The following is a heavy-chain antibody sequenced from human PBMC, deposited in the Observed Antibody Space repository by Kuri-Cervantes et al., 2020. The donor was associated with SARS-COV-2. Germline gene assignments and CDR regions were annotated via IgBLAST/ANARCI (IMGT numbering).Heavy chain of an antibody. D-gene: IGHD2-8*02. Sequence: GGSLRLSCAASGFTSSGYAMSWVRQAPGKGLEWVSASSGSGGSTYYEDSVKVRFTISRDNSKNTLYLQMNSLSAEDTAVYYCARATGLGWFDPWGQGTLVTVSS. CDR2: SSGSGGST. CDR3: ARATGLGWFDP. CDR1: GFTSSGYA. V-gene: IGHV3-23*01. J-gene: IGHJ5*02.